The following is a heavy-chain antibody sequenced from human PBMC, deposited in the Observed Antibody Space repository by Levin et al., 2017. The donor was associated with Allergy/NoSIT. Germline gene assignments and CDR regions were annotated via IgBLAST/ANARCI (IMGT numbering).Heavy chain of an antibody. D-gene: IGHD2-2*01. V-gene: IGHV3-15*01. Sequence: GGSLRLSCAASGFTFSKAWMSWVRQAPGKGLEWVGRIKSKTDGGTTDYAAPVKGRFTISRDDSKNTLYLQMNSLKTEDTAVYYCTTVGPHKYGGGMDVWGQGTTVTVSS. CDR2: IKSKTDGGTT. CDR3: TTVGPHKYGGGMDV. J-gene: IGHJ6*02. CDR1: GFTFSKAW.